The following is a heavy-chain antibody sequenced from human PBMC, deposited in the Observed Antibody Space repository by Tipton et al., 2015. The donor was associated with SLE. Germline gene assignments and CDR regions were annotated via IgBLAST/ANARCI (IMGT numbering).Heavy chain of an antibody. Sequence: TLSLTCAVSGYSISSGYYWGWIRQPPGKGLEWIGSIYHSGSTYYNPSPKSRVTISVDTSKNQFSLKLSSVTAADTAVYYCARDELPPGAFDIWGQGTMVTVSS. CDR2: IYHSGST. V-gene: IGHV4-38-2*02. D-gene: IGHD2-15*01. CDR3: ARDELPPGAFDI. J-gene: IGHJ3*02. CDR1: GYSISSGYY.